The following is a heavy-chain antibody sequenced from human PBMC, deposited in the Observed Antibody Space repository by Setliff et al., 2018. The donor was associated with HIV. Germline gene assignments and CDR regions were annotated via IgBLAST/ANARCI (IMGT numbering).Heavy chain of an antibody. J-gene: IGHJ6*02. CDR1: GGSFNGYY. V-gene: IGHV4-34*12. D-gene: IGHD6-6*01. CDR3: ARHGKQLVERRIGAMDV. CDR2: VIHSGST. Sequence: SETLSLTCAVYGGSFNGYYRSWIRQPPGKGLEWIGEVIHSGSTNYNPSLKSRVTISADTSKNKFSLKLNSVIVADTAVYYCARHGKQLVERRIGAMDVWGQGTTVTVSS.